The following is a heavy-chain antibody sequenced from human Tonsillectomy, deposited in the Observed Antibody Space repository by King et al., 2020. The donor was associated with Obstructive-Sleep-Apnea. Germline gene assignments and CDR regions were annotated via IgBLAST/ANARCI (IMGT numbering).Heavy chain of an antibody. CDR1: GFTFSNYA. D-gene: IGHD5-18*01. CDR3: AKRVDTAMVFDY. J-gene: IGHJ4*02. CDR2: INTGGGTT. Sequence: VQLVESGGGLVQPGGSLRLSCAASGFTFSNYAMSWVRQAPGKGLEWVSAINTGGGTTIYADSVQGRFTISRDNSKNTLYLQMNSLRAEDTAVYYCAKRVDTAMVFDYWGQGTLVTVSS. V-gene: IGHV3-23*04.